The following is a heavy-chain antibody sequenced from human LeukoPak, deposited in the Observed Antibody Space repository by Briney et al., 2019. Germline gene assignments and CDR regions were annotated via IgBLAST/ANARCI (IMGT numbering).Heavy chain of an antibody. CDR3: ARASGYSSSWYRNLDY. D-gene: IGHD6-13*01. CDR1: GYTFTGYY. J-gene: IGHJ4*02. V-gene: IGHV1-2*02. Sequence: ASVKVSCKASGYTFTGYYMHWVRQAPGQGLEWMGWINPNSGGTNYAQKFQGRVTMTRDTSISTAYMELSRLRSDDTAVYYCARASGYSSSWYRNLDYWGKGDLVSVSS. CDR2: INPNSGGT.